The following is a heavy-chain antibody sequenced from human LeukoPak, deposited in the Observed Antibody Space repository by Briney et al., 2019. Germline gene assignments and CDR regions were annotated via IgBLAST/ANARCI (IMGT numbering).Heavy chain of an antibody. D-gene: IGHD3-22*01. CDR1: GLIFSGSW. V-gene: IGHV3-7*01. CDR3: ARDVGGYYDSSGYL. CDR2: INPDGNKK. J-gene: IGHJ4*02. Sequence: GGSLRLSCAASGLIFSGSWMNWVRQAPGKGLEWVATINPDGNKKGVADSVRGRFTISRDDAENSLYLQMNSLRAEDTAVYYCARDVGGYYDSSGYLWGQGTLVTVSS.